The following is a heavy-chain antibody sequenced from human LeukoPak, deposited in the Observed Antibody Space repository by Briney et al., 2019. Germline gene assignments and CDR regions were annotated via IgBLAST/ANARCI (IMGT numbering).Heavy chain of an antibody. CDR2: ISGSGST. J-gene: IGHJ4*02. Sequence: GGSLRLSCAASGFTFSSYAMSWVRQAPGKGLEWVSAISGSGSTYYADSVKGRFTISRDNSKNTPYLQMNSLRAEDTAVYYCAKGMKWLVQDFVDYWGQGTLVTVSS. D-gene: IGHD6-19*01. CDR1: GFTFSSYA. CDR3: AKGMKWLVQDFVDY. V-gene: IGHV3-23*01.